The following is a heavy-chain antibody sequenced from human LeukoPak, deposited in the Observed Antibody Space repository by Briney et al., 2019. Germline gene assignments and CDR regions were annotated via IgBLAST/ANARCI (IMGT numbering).Heavy chain of an antibody. Sequence: GGSLRLSCAASGFYFANYAMSWVRQAPGKGLEWVSSISSSSSYIYYADSVKGRFTISRDNAENSLYLQMNSLRAEDTAVYYCARDSVGTTSPYYFDYWGQGTLVTVSS. D-gene: IGHD1-26*01. CDR1: GFYFANYA. J-gene: IGHJ4*02. CDR3: ARDSVGTTSPYYFDY. CDR2: ISSSSSYI. V-gene: IGHV3-21*01.